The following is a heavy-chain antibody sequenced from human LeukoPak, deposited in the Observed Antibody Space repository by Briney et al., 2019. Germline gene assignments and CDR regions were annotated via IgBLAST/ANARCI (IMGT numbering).Heavy chain of an antibody. J-gene: IGHJ5*02. V-gene: IGHV5-51*01. CDR2: IYPGDSDT. CDR3: ARRGYCSGGSCYIGWFDP. Sequence: GESLKISCEGSGYSFTSYWIGWVRQMPGKGLEWMGIIYPGDSDTRYSPSFQGQVTISADKSISTAYLQWSSLKASDTAMYYCARRGYCSGGSCYIGWFDPWGQGTLVTVSS. D-gene: IGHD2-15*01. CDR1: GYSFTSYW.